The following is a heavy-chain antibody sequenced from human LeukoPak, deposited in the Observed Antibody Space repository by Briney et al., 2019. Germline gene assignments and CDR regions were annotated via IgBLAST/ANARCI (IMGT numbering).Heavy chain of an antibody. CDR3: ARDRPIVVVTAIILDY. V-gene: IGHV3-30-3*01. D-gene: IGHD2-21*02. Sequence: GRSLRLSCAASGFTFNSYAMHWVRQAPGKGLEWVAVISYDGSNKYYADSVKGRFTISRDNSKNTLYLQMNSLRAEDTAVYYCARDRPIVVVTAIILDYWGQGTLVTVSS. J-gene: IGHJ4*02. CDR2: ISYDGSNK. CDR1: GFTFNSYA.